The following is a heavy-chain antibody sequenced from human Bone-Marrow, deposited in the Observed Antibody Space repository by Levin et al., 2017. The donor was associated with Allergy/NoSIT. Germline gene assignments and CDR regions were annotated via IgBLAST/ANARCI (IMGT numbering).Heavy chain of an antibody. J-gene: IGHJ4*02. CDR3: ARHQKGVGDDFWSGYYDY. Sequence: GGSLRLSCKGSGYSFTSYWIGWVRQMPGKGLEWMGIIYPGDSDTRYSPSFQGQVTISADKSISTAYLQWSSLKASDTAMYYCARHQKGVGDDFWSGYYDYWGQGTLVTVSS. D-gene: IGHD3-3*01. CDR1: GYSFTSYW. CDR2: IYPGDSDT. V-gene: IGHV5-51*01.